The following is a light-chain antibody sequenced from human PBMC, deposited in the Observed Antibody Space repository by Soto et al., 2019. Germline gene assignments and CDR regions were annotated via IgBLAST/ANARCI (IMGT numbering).Light chain of an antibody. CDR2: EVS. CDR3: CSYAGNSGV. Sequence: QSALPQPASVSGSPGQSIIISCTGTSSDVGSYNFVSWYQQHPGKAPKLMIYEVSKRPSGVSNRFSGSKSGNTASLTISGLQPEDEADYYCCSYAGNSGVFGGGTKVTVL. CDR1: SSDVGSYNF. V-gene: IGLV2-23*02. J-gene: IGLJ3*02.